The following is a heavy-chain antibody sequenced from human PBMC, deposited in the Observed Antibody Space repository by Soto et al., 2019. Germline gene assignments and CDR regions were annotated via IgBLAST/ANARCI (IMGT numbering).Heavy chain of an antibody. CDR1: GFIFSSYA. Sequence: EVQLLESGGGLVQPGGSLRLSCVGSGFIFSSYAMSWVRQAPGKGLEEISAISGSGGGTYYADSVKGRFTISRDNSKNPVYLQMNSLRAEDTAVYYCAKELDDGYNPFDYWGQGTLVTVSP. CDR2: ISGSGGGT. CDR3: AKELDDGYNPFDY. V-gene: IGHV3-23*01. D-gene: IGHD5-12*01. J-gene: IGHJ4*02.